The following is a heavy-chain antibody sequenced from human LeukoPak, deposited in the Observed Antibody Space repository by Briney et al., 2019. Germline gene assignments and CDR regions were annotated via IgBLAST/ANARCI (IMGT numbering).Heavy chain of an antibody. D-gene: IGHD1-20*01. CDR3: ARDTEYNWNDVYYYYMDV. Sequence: ASVKVSCKASGYTFTGYYMHWVRQAPGQGLEWMAWINPNSGGTNYAQKFQGRVTMTTDTSISTAYMELSRLRSDDTAVYYCARDTEYNWNDVYYYYMDVWGKGTTVTVSS. J-gene: IGHJ6*03. CDR1: GYTFTGYY. CDR2: INPNSGGT. V-gene: IGHV1-2*02.